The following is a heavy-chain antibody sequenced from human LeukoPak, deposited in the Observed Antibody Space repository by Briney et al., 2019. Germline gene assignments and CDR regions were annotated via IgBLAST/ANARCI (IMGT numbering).Heavy chain of an antibody. J-gene: IGHJ6*03. V-gene: IGHV4-59*08. Sequence: SETLSLTCTVSGGSISSYYWSWIRQPPGKGLEWIGYIYYSGSTNYNPSLKSRVTISVDTSKNQFSLKLSSVTAADTAVYYCASSPGADYMDVWGKGTTVTVSS. CDR2: IYYSGST. CDR1: GGSISSYY. D-gene: IGHD3-10*01. CDR3: ASSPGADYMDV.